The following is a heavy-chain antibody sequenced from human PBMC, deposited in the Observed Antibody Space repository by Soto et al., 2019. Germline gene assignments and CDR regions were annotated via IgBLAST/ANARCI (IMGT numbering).Heavy chain of an antibody. CDR1: GDSIGNCY. CDR2: LSASGRT. V-gene: IGHV4-4*07. D-gene: IGHD2-8*01. J-gene: IGHJ2*01. CDR3: ARGMGRHFDI. Sequence: SETLSLTCAISGDSIGNCYWSWIRLPAGKGLEALGRLSASGRTNCSPSLQSRVTMSLDRPKNRFSLRLTSVSGADTAVCFCARGMGRHFDIGSRGTLVTVSS.